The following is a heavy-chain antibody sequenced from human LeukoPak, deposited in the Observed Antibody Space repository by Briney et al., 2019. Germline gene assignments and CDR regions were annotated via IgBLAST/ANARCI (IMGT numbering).Heavy chain of an antibody. CDR3: ARDRNSNNWFFF. Sequence: PGGSLRLSCAASGVTVNTNYMNWVRQGPGKGLEWVSILYGDGTTYYADSVKGRFTISRDNSKNTVYLQMNNLRVDDTAVYYCARDRNSNNWFFFWGQGTLVTVSS. J-gene: IGHJ4*02. V-gene: IGHV3-66*01. CDR2: LYGDGTT. D-gene: IGHD6-13*01. CDR1: GVTVNTNY.